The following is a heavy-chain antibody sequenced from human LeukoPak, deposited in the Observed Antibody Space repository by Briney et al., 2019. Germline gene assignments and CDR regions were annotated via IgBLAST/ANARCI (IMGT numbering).Heavy chain of an antibody. CDR1: GFTFSSYW. CDR3: ARDTSCSSTSCPPPPYYYYGMDV. J-gene: IGHJ6*04. V-gene: IGHV3-7*01. CDR2: IKQDGSDK. D-gene: IGHD2-2*01. Sequence: PGGSLRLSCAASGFTFSSYWMSWVRQAPGKGLEWVANIKQDGSDKYYVDSVKGRFTISRDNAKNSLYLQMNSLRAEDTAVYYCARDTSCSSTSCPPPPYYYYGMDVWGKGTTVTVSS.